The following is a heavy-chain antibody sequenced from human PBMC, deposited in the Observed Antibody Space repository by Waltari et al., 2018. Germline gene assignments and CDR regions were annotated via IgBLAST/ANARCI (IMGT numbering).Heavy chain of an antibody. Sequence: QVQLVESGGGVVQPGRSLRLSCAASGFTFSSSAMHWVRQAPGKGLEWVAVISYDGSNKYYADSVKGRFTISRDNSKNTLYLQMNSLRAEDTAVYYCARASLAQLVLFDYWGQGTLVTVSS. V-gene: IGHV3-30-3*01. CDR3: ARASLAQLVLFDY. CDR1: GFTFSSSA. CDR2: ISYDGSNK. D-gene: IGHD6-6*01. J-gene: IGHJ4*02.